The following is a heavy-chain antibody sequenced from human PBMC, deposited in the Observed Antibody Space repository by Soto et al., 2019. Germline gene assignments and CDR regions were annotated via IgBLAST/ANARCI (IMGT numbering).Heavy chain of an antibody. CDR3: ARAWSENDY. J-gene: IGHJ4*02. D-gene: IGHD2-15*01. CDR2: IKQDGSER. V-gene: IGHV3-7*05. Sequence: EVQLVESGGGLVQPGGSLRLSCAASGFTFSNYWMSWVRQAPGKGLEWVANIKQDGSERNYVDSVKGRFTISRDNANNSLYVQLNSLRVEDTAVYYCARAWSENDYWGQGTLVTVSS. CDR1: GFTFSNYW.